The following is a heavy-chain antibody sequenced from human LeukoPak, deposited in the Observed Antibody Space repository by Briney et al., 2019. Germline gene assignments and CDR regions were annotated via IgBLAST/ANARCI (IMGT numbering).Heavy chain of an antibody. J-gene: IGHJ4*02. CDR1: GFTFSSYA. D-gene: IGHD2-15*01. CDR2: ISGSGGSA. V-gene: IGHV3-23*01. Sequence: SGGSLRLSCVASGFTFSSYAMSWVRQAPGKGLEWVSAISGSGGSAYYADSVKGRFTISRDNSKNTLYLQMNSLRAEDTAVYYCAKVGGGPYCGGGSCYTDYWGQGTLVTVSS. CDR3: AKVGGGPYCGGGSCYTDY.